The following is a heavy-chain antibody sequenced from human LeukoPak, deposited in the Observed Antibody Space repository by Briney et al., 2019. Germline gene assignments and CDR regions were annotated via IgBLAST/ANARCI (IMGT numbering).Heavy chain of an antibody. V-gene: IGHV1-69*05. CDR3: AREPSDGYSSSWYSPGGITRNDY. J-gene: IGHJ4*02. CDR2: IVPIFGTA. CDR1: GGTFSSYA. D-gene: IGHD6-13*01. Sequence: SVKVSCKASGGTFSSYAISWVRQAPGQGREWMGRIVPIFGTANYAQKFQGRVTITTDESTSTAYMELSSLRSEDTAVYYCAREPSDGYSSSWYSPGGITRNDYWGQGTLVTVSS.